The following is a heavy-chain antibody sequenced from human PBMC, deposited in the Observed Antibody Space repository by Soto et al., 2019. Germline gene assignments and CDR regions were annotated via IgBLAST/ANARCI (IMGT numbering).Heavy chain of an antibody. Sequence: QVQLVQSGAEVKKPGASVKVSCKASGYTFTSYGISWVRQAPGQGLEWMGWISAYNGNTNNAQKLRGRVPLTTYTSTITAYRELRRLRAEDTAVYYCTRDGDIVVVPAGKRWATNTPPPYNWFDPWGPGALVTVSS. CDR3: TRDGDIVVVPAGKRWATNTPPPYNWFDP. J-gene: IGHJ5*02. CDR2: ISAYNGNT. CDR1: GYTFTSYG. D-gene: IGHD2-2*01. V-gene: IGHV1-18*01.